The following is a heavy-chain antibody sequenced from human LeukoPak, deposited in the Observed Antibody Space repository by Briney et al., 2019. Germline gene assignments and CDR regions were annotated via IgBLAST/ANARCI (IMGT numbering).Heavy chain of an antibody. CDR2: ISYDGSNK. Sequence: GRSLRLSCAASGFTFSSYAMHWVRQAPGKGLEWVAVISYDGSNKYYADSVKGRFTISRDNSKNTLYLQMNSLRAEDTAVYYCARDGDIVVVPAAYYFDYWGQGTLVPVSS. V-gene: IGHV3-30-3*01. CDR1: GFTFSSYA. CDR3: ARDGDIVVVPAAYYFDY. J-gene: IGHJ4*02. D-gene: IGHD2-2*01.